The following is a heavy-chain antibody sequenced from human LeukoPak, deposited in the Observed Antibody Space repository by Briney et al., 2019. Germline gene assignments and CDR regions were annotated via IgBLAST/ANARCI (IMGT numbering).Heavy chain of an antibody. V-gene: IGHV3-74*01. CDR3: ARDGHYDILTGYFQD. D-gene: IGHD3-9*01. Sequence: GGSLRLSCAASGFTFSSYWMYWVRQAPGKGLVWVSRINSDGSSTSYADSVKGRFTISRDNAKNTLYLQMNSLRAEGTAVYYCARDGHYDILTGYFQDWGQGTLVTVSS. J-gene: IGHJ1*01. CDR1: GFTFSSYW. CDR2: INSDGSST.